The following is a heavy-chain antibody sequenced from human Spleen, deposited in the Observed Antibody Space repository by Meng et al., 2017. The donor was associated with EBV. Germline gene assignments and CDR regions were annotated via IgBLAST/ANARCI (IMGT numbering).Heavy chain of an antibody. CDR2: IIPIFGTA. CDR1: GGTFSSNG. Sequence: VQLVQSGAEVKTPGSSVKVSCKASGGTFSSNGISWVRQAPGQGLEWMGGIIPIFGTANYAQKFQGRITITADKSTSTGYMELSSLRSDDTAMYYCAREVGSSRDYWGQGTLVTVSS. CDR3: AREVGSSRDY. J-gene: IGHJ4*02. D-gene: IGHD6-6*01. V-gene: IGHV1-69*06.